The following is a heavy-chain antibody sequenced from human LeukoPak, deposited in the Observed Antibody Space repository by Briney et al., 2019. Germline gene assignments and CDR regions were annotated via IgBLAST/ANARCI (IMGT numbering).Heavy chain of an antibody. CDR2: INHSGST. V-gene: IGHV4-34*01. J-gene: IGHJ3*02. CDR1: GGSFSGYY. D-gene: IGHD1/OR15-1a*01. Sequence: PSETLSLTCAVYGGSFSGYYWSWIRQPPGKGLEWIGEINHSGSTNYNPSLKSRVTISVDTSKNQFSLKLSSVTAADTAVYYCARNKDAFDIWDQGTMVTVSS. CDR3: ARNKDAFDI.